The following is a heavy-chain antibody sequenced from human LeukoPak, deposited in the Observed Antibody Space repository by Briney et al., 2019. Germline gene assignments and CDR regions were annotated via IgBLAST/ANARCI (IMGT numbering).Heavy chain of an antibody. V-gene: IGHV4-39*06. CDR3: ARGPLLLWFGELTPIYYYYYYMGV. CDR2: IYYSGST. Sequence: SQTLSLTCTVSGGSISSSSYYWGWIRQPPGKGLEWIGSIYYSGSTDYNPSLKSRVTISVDTSKNQFALKLSSVTAADTAVYYCARGPLLLWFGELTPIYYYYYYMGVWGKGTTVTISS. CDR1: GGSISSSSYY. J-gene: IGHJ6*03. D-gene: IGHD3-10*01.